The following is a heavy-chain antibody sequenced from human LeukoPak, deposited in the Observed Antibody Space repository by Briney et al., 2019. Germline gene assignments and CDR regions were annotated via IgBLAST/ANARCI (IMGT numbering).Heavy chain of an antibody. CDR3: ARDSTIAAALDAFDI. V-gene: IGHV3-30-3*01. CDR2: MSFDGIHI. D-gene: IGHD6-13*01. Sequence: GGSLRLSCATSGFTFGSFAMHWVRQAPGKGLEWVAVMSFDGIHIYYADSVKGRFTISRDNFKNTLYLQMNSLRAEDTAVYYCARDSTIAAALDAFDIWGQGTMVTVSS. J-gene: IGHJ3*02. CDR1: GFTFGSFA.